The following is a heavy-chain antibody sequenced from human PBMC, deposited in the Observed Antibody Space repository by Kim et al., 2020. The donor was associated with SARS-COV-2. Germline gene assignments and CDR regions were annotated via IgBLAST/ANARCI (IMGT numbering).Heavy chain of an antibody. Sequence: VKGRFTSSRDNAKNSLYLQMNSLRAEDTAVYYCARVVGYGSGSYPYYFDYWGQGTLVTVSS. CDR3: ARVVGYGSGSYPYYFDY. V-gene: IGHV3-11*06. J-gene: IGHJ4*02. D-gene: IGHD3-10*01.